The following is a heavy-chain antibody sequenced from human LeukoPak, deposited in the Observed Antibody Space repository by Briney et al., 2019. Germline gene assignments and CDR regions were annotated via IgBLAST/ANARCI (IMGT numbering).Heavy chain of an antibody. D-gene: IGHD4-17*01. CDR1: GFTFSSYA. CDR3: ASTPKTAGDYATDY. J-gene: IGHJ4*02. CDR2: ISGSGGST. V-gene: IGHV3-23*01. Sequence: GGSLRLSCAASGFTFSSYAMSWVRQAPGKGLEWVSAISGSGGSTYYADSVKGRFTISRDNPKNTLYLQMNSLRAEDTAVYYCASTPKTAGDYATDYWGQGTLVTVSS.